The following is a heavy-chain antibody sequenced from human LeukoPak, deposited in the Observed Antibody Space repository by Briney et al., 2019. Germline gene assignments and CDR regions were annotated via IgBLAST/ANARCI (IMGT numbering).Heavy chain of an antibody. CDR3: ARDTLAVAGFDY. V-gene: IGHV3-33*01. Sequence: GGSLRLPCAASGFTFSSYGMHWVRQAPGKGLEWVAVIWYDGSNKYYADSVKGRFTISRDNSKNTLYLQMNSLRAEDTAVYYCARDTLAVAGFDYWGQGTLVTVSS. J-gene: IGHJ4*02. D-gene: IGHD6-13*01. CDR2: IWYDGSNK. CDR1: GFTFSSYG.